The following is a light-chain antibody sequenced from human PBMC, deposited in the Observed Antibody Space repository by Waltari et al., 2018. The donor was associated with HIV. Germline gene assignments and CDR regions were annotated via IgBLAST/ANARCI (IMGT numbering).Light chain of an antibody. J-gene: IGLJ2*01. Sequence: QSVLTQPPSASGTPGQRVTISCSGSSSNIGRNTVSWYRQLPGTAPKLLMYNNNQRPSGVPDRFSGSKSGTSASLAISGLQSEDEANYYCAAWDDSLNGAVFGGGTKLTVL. CDR3: AAWDDSLNGAV. V-gene: IGLV1-44*01. CDR2: NNN. CDR1: SSNIGRNT.